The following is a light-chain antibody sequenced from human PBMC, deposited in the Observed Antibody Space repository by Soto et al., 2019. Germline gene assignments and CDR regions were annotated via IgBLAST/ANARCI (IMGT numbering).Light chain of an antibody. CDR3: QQYNTYSGT. Sequence: EIQMTQSPSTLSGSVGDRVTISCRASQSTSSWLAWYQQKPGKAPKVLIYDVSSLESGVPSRFSGSGSGTEFTLTINSLQPDDFATYYCQQYNTYSGTFGPGTKVDIK. CDR2: DVS. CDR1: QSTSSW. V-gene: IGKV1-5*01. J-gene: IGKJ1*01.